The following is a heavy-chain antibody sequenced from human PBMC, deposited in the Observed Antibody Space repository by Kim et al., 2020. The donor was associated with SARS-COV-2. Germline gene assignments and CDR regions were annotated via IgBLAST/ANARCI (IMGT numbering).Heavy chain of an antibody. V-gene: IGHV4-34*01. D-gene: IGHD1-26*01. Sequence: SETLSLTCAVYGGSFSGYYWSWIRQPPGKGLEWIGEINHSGSTNYNPSLKSRVTISVDTSKNQFSLKLSSVTAADTAVYYCARGLGVGATAHWFDPWGQGTLVTVSS. CDR3: ARGLGVGATAHWFDP. CDR2: INHSGST. J-gene: IGHJ5*02. CDR1: GGSFSGYY.